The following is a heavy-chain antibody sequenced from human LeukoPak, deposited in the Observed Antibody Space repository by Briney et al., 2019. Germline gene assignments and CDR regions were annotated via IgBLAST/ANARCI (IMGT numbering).Heavy chain of an antibody. CDR3: ARDPPDGYLYFDY. J-gene: IGHJ4*02. CDR2: ISSSGSTI. V-gene: IGHV3-11*01. CDR1: GFTFSDYY. D-gene: IGHD5-18*01. Sequence: SGGSLRLSCAASGFTFSDYYMSWIRQAPGKGLEWVSYISSSGSTIYYADSVKGRFTISRDNAKNSLYLQMNSLRAEDTAVYYCARDPPDGYLYFDYWGQGTLVTVSS.